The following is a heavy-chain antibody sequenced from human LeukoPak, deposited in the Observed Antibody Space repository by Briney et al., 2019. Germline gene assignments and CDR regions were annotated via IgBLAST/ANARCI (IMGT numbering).Heavy chain of an antibody. CDR2: IEQDGSEK. CDR3: AGGSGWLIDE. V-gene: IGHV3-7*01. D-gene: IGHD6-19*01. Sequence: GGSLRLSCAASGFTFSSYWMSWVRQAPGKGLEWVANIEQDGSEKNYVDSVKGRFTISRDNAENALYLQMNTLRPEDTAVYYCAGGSGWLIDEWGQGTLVTVSS. J-gene: IGHJ4*02. CDR1: GFTFSSYW.